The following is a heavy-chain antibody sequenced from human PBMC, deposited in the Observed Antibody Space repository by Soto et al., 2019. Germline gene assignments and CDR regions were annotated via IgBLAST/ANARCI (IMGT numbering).Heavy chain of an antibody. CDR3: ARADPDASVGY. Sequence: SETLSLTCTVSGASMSSHYWTWLRQSPGNGLEWIGYISYSGSTYYNPSHKSRVTISADTSRNQFSLKLSAVISADTAVYYCARADPDASVGYWGQGTLVTVSS. V-gene: IGHV4-59*11. J-gene: IGHJ4*02. D-gene: IGHD3-16*01. CDR1: GASMSSHY. CDR2: ISYSGST.